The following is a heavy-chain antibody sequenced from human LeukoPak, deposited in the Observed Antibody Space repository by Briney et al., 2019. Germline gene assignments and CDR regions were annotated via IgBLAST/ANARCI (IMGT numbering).Heavy chain of an antibody. D-gene: IGHD3-10*01. CDR3: ARDLILWFGEPGELGAFDI. CDR1: GYTFTSYG. Sequence: ASVKVSCKASGYTFTSYGISWVRQAPGQGLEWMGWISAYNGNTNYAQELQGRVTMTTDTSTSTAYMELRSLRSDDTAVYYCARDLILWFGEPGELGAFDIWGQGTMVTVSS. CDR2: ISAYNGNT. V-gene: IGHV1-18*01. J-gene: IGHJ3*02.